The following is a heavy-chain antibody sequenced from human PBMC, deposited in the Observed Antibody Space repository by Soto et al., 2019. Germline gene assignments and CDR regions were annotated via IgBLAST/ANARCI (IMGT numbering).Heavy chain of an antibody. CDR1: GYTFTSYA. Sequence: GASVKVSCKASGYTFTSYAMHWVRQAPGQRLEWMGWINAGNGNTKYSQKFQGRVTITRDTSASTAYMELSSLRSEDTAVYYCAFTPIKQWQYYYYGMDVWGQGTTVTVSS. V-gene: IGHV1-3*01. J-gene: IGHJ6*02. D-gene: IGHD6-19*01. CDR2: INAGNGNT. CDR3: AFTPIKQWQYYYYGMDV.